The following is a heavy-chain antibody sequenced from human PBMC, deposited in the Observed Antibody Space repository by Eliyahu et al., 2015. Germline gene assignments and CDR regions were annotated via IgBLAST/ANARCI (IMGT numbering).Heavy chain of an antibody. D-gene: IGHD4-17*01. CDR3: ARDRGTTGGGWFDP. J-gene: IGHJ5*02. Sequence: LXWVAVXSXDGSNKYYADSVKGRFTISRDNSKNTLYLQMNSLRAEDTAVYYCARDRGTTGGGWFDPWGQGTLVTVSS. V-gene: IGHV3-30-3*01. CDR2: XSXDGSNK.